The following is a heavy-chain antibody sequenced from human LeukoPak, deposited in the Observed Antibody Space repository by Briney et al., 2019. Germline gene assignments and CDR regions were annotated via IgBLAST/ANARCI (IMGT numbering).Heavy chain of an antibody. CDR2: ISDIGIGT. CDR1: GFIFSNCV. D-gene: IGHD3-10*02. Sequence: SGGSLRLSCAASGFIFSNCVMGWVRQAPGKGLELVSSISDIGIGTYYADSVKGRFTIFRDNSKNILYLQMNSLRAEDTAIYYCAKRGGGTMFAFDIWGQGTMVTVSS. V-gene: IGHV3-23*01. J-gene: IGHJ3*02. CDR3: AKRGGGTMFAFDI.